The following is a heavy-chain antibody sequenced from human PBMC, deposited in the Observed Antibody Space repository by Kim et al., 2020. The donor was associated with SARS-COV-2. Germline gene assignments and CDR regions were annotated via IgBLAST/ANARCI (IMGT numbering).Heavy chain of an antibody. CDR1: GGSFSGYY. CDR3: ARGPLRKHLRYCTNGVCSGGSPLDY. Sequence: SETLSLTCAVYGGSFSGYYWSWIRQPPGKGLEWIGEINHSGSTNYNPSLKSRVTISVDTSKNQFSLKLSSVTAADTAVYYCARGPLRKHLRYCTNGVCSGGSPLDYWGQGTLVTVSS. J-gene: IGHJ4*02. V-gene: IGHV4-34*01. CDR2: INHSGST. D-gene: IGHD2-8*01.